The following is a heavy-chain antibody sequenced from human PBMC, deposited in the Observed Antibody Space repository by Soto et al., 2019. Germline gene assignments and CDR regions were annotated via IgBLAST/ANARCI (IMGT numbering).Heavy chain of an antibody. CDR2: ISGSGGST. J-gene: IGHJ5*02. D-gene: IGHD2-2*01. CDR3: AKDLTIVVVPAAILGNWFDP. V-gene: IGHV3-23*01. CDR1: GFTFSSYA. Sequence: GVSLRLSCAASGFTFSSYAMSWVRQAPGKGLEWVSAISGSGGSTYYADSVKGRFTISRDNSKNTLYLQMNSLRAEDTAVYYCAKDLTIVVVPAAILGNWFDPWGQGTLVTVSS.